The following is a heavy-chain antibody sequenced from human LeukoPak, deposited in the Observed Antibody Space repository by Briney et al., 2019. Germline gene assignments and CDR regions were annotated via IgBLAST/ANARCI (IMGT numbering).Heavy chain of an antibody. CDR3: ATGGSGYSFDY. J-gene: IGHJ4*02. CDR1: GGSISSGGYY. D-gene: IGHD3-22*01. V-gene: IGHV4-31*03. Sequence: SETLSLTCTVSGGSISSGGYYWSWIRQHPGKGLEWIGYIYYSGSTYYNPSLKSRVTISVDTSKNQFSLKLSSVTAADTAVYYCATGGSGYSFDYWGQGTLVTVSS. CDR2: IYYSGST.